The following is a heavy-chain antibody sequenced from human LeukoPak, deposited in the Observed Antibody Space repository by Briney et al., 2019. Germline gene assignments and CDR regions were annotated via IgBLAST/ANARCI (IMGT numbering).Heavy chain of an antibody. CDR1: GFTFSSYS. Sequence: GGSLRLSCAASGFTFSSYSMNWVRQAPGKGLEWVSYISSSSSTIYYADSVKGRFTISRDNAKNSLYLQMNSLRAEDTAVYYCARRIRYYYGSGSYWFDYWGQGTLVTVSS. CDR2: ISSSSSTI. J-gene: IGHJ4*02. D-gene: IGHD3-10*01. V-gene: IGHV3-48*01. CDR3: ARRIRYYYGSGSYWFDY.